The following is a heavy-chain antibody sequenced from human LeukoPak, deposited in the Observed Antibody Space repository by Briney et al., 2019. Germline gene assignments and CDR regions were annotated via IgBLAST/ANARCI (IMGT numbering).Heavy chain of an antibody. CDR3: AKRGNPAVGHHYLDV. D-gene: IGHD2-2*01. V-gene: IGHV3-23*01. Sequence: GGSLRLSCAAFGFTFSSYDMSWVRQAPGKGLEWVSSITISGGSTFYADSVMGRFTISRDNYKNTLYLQMNSLSAEDTAVYYCAKRGNPAVGHHYLDVWGKGTTVSVSS. CDR1: GFTFSSYD. J-gene: IGHJ6*03. CDR2: ITISGGST.